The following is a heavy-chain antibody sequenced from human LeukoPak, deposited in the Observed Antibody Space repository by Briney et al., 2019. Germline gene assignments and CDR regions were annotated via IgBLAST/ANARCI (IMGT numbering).Heavy chain of an antibody. CDR1: GYSISSGYY. CDR2: IYHSGST. J-gene: IGHJ1*01. D-gene: IGHD4-17*01. CDR3: ARADYGDYDLRPEYFQH. V-gene: IGHV4-38-2*02. Sequence: SETLSLTCSVSGYSISSGYYWGWIRQPPGQGLEWIGNIYHSGSTYYNPSLKSRVTISVDKSKNQFSLNLSSVTATDTAMYYCARADYGDYDLRPEYFQHWGQGTLVTVSS.